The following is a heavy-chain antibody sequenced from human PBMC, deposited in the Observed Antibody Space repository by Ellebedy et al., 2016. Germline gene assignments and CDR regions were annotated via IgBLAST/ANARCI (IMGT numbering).Heavy chain of an antibody. V-gene: IGHV1-3*01. CDR2: INAGNGNT. Sequence: ASVKVSCKASGYTFTTYAMHWVRQAPGQRLEWMGWINAGNGNTKYSQKFQGRVTITRAKSASTAYMELSSLRSEETAVYYCARGSDFDWLSWFDPWGQGTLVTVSS. CDR1: GYTFTTYA. D-gene: IGHD3-9*01. J-gene: IGHJ5*02. CDR3: ARGSDFDWLSWFDP.